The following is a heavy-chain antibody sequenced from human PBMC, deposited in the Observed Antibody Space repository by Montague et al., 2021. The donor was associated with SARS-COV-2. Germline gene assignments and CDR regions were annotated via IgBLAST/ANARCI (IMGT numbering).Heavy chain of an antibody. Sequence: SETLSLTCTVSSGSISSYYWSWIRQPPGKGLEWIGYIYYSGSTNYNPSLKSRVTISVDTSKNQLSLKLSSVTAADTAVYYCARGFDYWGQGTLVTVSS. V-gene: IGHV4-59*01. CDR1: SGSISSYY. J-gene: IGHJ4*02. CDR3: ARGFDY. CDR2: IYYSGST.